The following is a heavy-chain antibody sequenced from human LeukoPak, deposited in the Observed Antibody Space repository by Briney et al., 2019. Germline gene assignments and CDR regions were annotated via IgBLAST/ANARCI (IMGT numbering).Heavy chain of an antibody. Sequence: PGGSLRLSCPASGFTFSTYWMHWLRQVPGKGLVWVSRINGGGSSTSYADSVKGRFTLSRDNAKNTLYLQMNSLRAEETAVYYCARDSGAAAGTFDYWGQGTLVTVSS. J-gene: IGHJ4*02. CDR1: GFTFSTYW. D-gene: IGHD6-13*01. V-gene: IGHV3-74*01. CDR3: ARDSGAAAGTFDY. CDR2: INGGGSST.